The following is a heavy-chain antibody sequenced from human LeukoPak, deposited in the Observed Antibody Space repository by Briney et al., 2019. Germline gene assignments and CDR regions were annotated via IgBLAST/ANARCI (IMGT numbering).Heavy chain of an antibody. V-gene: IGHV3-33*06. CDR3: AKGEGYDFWTPDDPPGGN. J-gene: IGHJ4*02. CDR1: GFTFSSYG. Sequence: PGRSLRLSCAASGFTFSSYGMHWVRQAPGKGLEWVAYIWYDGSNKYFADSVKGRFTISRENSKKTLFLQMNNVRAEDTAVYFCAKGEGYDFWTPDDPPGGNWGQGTLVTVSS. D-gene: IGHD3/OR15-3a*01. CDR2: IWYDGSNK.